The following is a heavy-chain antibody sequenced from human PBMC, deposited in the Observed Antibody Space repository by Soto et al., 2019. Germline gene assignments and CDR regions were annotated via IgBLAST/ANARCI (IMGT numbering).Heavy chain of an antibody. CDR1: GYSFTTYW. Sequence: PGESLKISCKGSGYSFTTYWIGWVRQMPGKGLEGMVVIYPGDSDTRYSPSFQGQVTISADKSISTAYLQWSSLEASDTAMYYCASLEEAGSGYDAFDIWGQVTMVTVSS. V-gene: IGHV5-51*01. D-gene: IGHD6-13*01. J-gene: IGHJ3*02. CDR3: ASLEEAGSGYDAFDI. CDR2: IYPGDSDT.